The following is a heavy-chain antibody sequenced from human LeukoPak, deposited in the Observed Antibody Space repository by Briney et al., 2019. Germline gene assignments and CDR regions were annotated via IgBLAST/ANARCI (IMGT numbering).Heavy chain of an antibody. CDR3: ARALIAAAGTLDY. V-gene: IGHV3-30-3*01. Sequence: GESLRLSCAASGYTFSSYAMHWVRQAPGKGLEWVAVISYDGSNKYYADSVKGRFTISRDNSKNTLYLQMNSLRAEDTAVYYCARALIAAAGTLDYWGQGTLVTVSS. J-gene: IGHJ4*02. CDR2: ISYDGSNK. D-gene: IGHD6-13*01. CDR1: GYTFSSYA.